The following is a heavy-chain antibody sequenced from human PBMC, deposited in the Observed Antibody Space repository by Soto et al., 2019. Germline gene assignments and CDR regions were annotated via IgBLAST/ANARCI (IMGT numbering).Heavy chain of an antibody. Sequence: WGSLRLSCAASGFTFSDYYMAWIRQAQGKGLDWLSYISSSSSYANYADSVKGRYTISRDNAKNSLTLQMNSLRAEDTSVYYCARAAGVGEFLLGYCYSWGQGTLVTVSS. J-gene: IGHJ1*01. D-gene: IGHD3-10*01. CDR3: ARAAGVGEFLLGYCYS. CDR1: GFTFSDYY. V-gene: IGHV3-11*06. CDR2: ISSSSSYA.